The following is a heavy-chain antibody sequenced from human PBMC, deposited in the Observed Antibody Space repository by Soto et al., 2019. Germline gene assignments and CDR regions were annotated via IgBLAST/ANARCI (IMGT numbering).Heavy chain of an antibody. CDR3: ARRTNDYRQNWFDP. J-gene: IGHJ5*02. Sequence: QVQLQQWGAGLLKPSETLSLTCAVYGGSFSGYYWSWIRQPPGKGLEWIGEINHSGSTNYNPSLKSRVTILVDTAKNQFSLKLSSVTAADTAVYYCARRTNDYRQNWFDPWGQGTLVTVSS. V-gene: IGHV4-34*01. CDR2: INHSGST. CDR1: GGSFSGYY. D-gene: IGHD4-17*01.